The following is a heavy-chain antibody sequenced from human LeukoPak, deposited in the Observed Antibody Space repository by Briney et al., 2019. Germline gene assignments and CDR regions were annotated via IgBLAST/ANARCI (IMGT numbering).Heavy chain of an antibody. V-gene: IGHV4-59*01. CDR3: ARGGGYYDSSGYDAFDI. CDR2: IYYSGST. J-gene: IGHJ3*02. D-gene: IGHD3-22*01. CDR1: GGSISSYY. Sequence: SEALSLTCTVSGGSISSYYWSWIRQPPGKGLEWIGYIYYSGSTNYNPSLKSRVTISVDTSKNQFSLKLSSVTAADTAVYYCARGGGYYDSSGYDAFDIWGQGTMVTVSS.